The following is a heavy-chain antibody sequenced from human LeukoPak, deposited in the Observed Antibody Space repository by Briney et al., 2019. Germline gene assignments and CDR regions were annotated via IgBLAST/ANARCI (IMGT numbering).Heavy chain of an antibody. D-gene: IGHD2/OR15-2a*01. CDR2: MNPNSGNT. CDR3: ASVRAHYYYYGMDV. Sequence: APVKVSCKASGYTFTRYDINWVRQATGQGLEWMGWMNPNSGNTGYAQKFQGRVTMTRNTSISTAYMELSSLRSEDTAVYYCASVRAHYYYYGMDVWGQGTTVTVSS. J-gene: IGHJ6*02. V-gene: IGHV1-8*01. CDR1: GYTFTRYD.